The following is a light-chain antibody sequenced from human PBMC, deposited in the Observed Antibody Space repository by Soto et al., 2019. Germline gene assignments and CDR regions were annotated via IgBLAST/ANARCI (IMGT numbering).Light chain of an antibody. Sequence: DIQITQSPSTLSASVGDRVTITCRASQSINSWLAWYQQKPGKAPQILIYDASTLKSGVPSRFSASGSGTEFTLIISSMQPDDFATYYCQQYTSYSWTFGQGTKVDIK. V-gene: IGKV1-5*01. CDR1: QSINSW. CDR2: DAS. J-gene: IGKJ1*01. CDR3: QQYTSYSWT.